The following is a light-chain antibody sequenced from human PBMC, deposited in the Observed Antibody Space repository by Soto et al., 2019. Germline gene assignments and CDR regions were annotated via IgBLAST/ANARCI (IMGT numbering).Light chain of an antibody. CDR2: DAF. Sequence: QAVVTQEPSLTVSPGGTVTLTCGSSSGPVTTDHYPYWFRQKPGQAPMPLIYDAFYNLPWTPGRFSGSLLGGTAALTLSGAQVEEDADYYCLFSYSDVRIFGGGTKLTVL. CDR1: SGPVTTDHY. CDR3: LFSYSDVRI. V-gene: IGLV7-46*01. J-gene: IGLJ2*01.